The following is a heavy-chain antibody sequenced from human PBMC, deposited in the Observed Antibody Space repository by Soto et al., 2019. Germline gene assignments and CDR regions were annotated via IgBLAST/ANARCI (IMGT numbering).Heavy chain of an antibody. CDR1: GFTFSDYA. CDR3: ATSSGIAFSRAPKSYYYYYYMDV. D-gene: IGHD6-13*01. Sequence: PGGSLRLSCAASGFTFSDYAMSWVRQAPGKGLEWVSGISGSGGSTYYADSVKGRFTISRDNAKNSLYLQMNSLRAEDTAVYYCATSSGIAFSRAPKSYYYYYYMDVWGKGTTVTVSS. J-gene: IGHJ6*03. V-gene: IGHV3-23*01. CDR2: ISGSGGST.